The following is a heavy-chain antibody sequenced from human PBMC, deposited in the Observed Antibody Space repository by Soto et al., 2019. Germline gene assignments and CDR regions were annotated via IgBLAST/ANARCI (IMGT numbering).Heavy chain of an antibody. CDR3: ARDHKRLPIVGATSWFDP. D-gene: IGHD1-26*01. V-gene: IGHV1-69*06. J-gene: IGHJ5*02. CDR1: GGTFSSYA. Sequence: SVKVSCKASGGTFSSYAISWGRQAPLQWLEWMGGIIPIFGTANYAQKFQGRVTITADKSTSTAHMELSSLRSEDTAAYYCARDHKRLPIVGATSWFDPWGQGTLVTVSS. CDR2: IIPIFGTA.